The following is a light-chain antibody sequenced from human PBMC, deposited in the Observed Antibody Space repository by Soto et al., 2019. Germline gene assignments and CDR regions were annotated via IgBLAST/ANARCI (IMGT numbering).Light chain of an antibody. CDR2: GAS. J-gene: IGKJ1*01. V-gene: IGKV3-20*01. CDR1: QSVSSN. Sequence: EIVMTQSPATLSVSPGERATLSCRASQSVSSNLAWYQQKPGQAPRLLIYGASSRATGIPDRFSGSGSGTDFTLTISRLEPEDFVAYYCQQYGSSPRTFGQGTKVDIK. CDR3: QQYGSSPRT.